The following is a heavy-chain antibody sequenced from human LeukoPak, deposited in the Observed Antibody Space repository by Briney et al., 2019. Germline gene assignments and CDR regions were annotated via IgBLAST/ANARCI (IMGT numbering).Heavy chain of an antibody. CDR2: INHSGST. V-gene: IGHV4-34*01. CDR1: GGSFSGYY. D-gene: IGHD6-13*01. J-gene: IGHJ4*02. Sequence: PSETLSLTCAVYGGSFSGYYWSWIRQPPGKGLEWIGEINHSGSTNYNPSLKSRVTISVDTSKNQFSLKLSSVTAADTAVYYCAREGTAAGHDYWGQGTLVTVSP. CDR3: AREGTAAGHDY.